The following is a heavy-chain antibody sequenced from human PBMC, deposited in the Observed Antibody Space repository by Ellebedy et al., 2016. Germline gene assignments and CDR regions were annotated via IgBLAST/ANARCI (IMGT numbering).Heavy chain of an antibody. CDR3: AREGFGAETLDI. CDR1: GFTFSSYG. D-gene: IGHD3-10*01. V-gene: IGHV3-21*03. Sequence: GGSLRLSCVVSGFTFSSYGMHWVCQAPGKGLEWVASIDRGSSVIDYADSVQGRFTVSRDNAKKSLYLQMGSLRGDDTGVYFCAREGFGAETLDIWGQGTMVTVSA. J-gene: IGHJ3*02. CDR2: IDRGSSVI.